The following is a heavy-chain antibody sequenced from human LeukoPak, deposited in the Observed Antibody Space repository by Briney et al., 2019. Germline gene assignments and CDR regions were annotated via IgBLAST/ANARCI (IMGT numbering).Heavy chain of an antibody. V-gene: IGHV4-39*01. Sequence: PSETLSLTCTLSGGSVSSSSYYWGWGRQPPGKGLECIGTIFCTGTTYYNPSLESRVSISVDTSKNQFPLSLTSVTAADTAVYYCASLDCGRYSHIEFWGRGTLVSVSS. D-gene: IGHD1-26*01. J-gene: IGHJ4*02. CDR2: IFCTGTT. CDR3: ASLDCGRYSHIEF. CDR1: GGSVSSSSYY.